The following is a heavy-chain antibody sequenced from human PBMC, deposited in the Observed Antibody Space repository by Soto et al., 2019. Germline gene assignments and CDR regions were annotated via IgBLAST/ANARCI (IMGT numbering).Heavy chain of an antibody. V-gene: IGHV3-30-3*01. J-gene: IGHJ4*02. CDR2: ISKGGSNL. CDR1: GFTLSSYA. D-gene: IGHD6-19*01. Sequence: PXESLLLSCAASGFTLSSYAIHWVRQAPGKGLEWVTVISKGGSNLYFADSVKGRLTISRDNSKNTLYLQMNSLRSEDTAVYYCAREVEYTSAFGISSSFDYWGQGTLVTVSS. CDR3: AREVEYTSAFGISSSFDY.